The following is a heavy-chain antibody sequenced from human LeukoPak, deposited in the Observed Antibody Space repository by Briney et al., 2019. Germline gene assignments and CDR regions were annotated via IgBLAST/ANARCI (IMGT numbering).Heavy chain of an antibody. CDR3: ARDRDYGLLGDFDY. D-gene: IGHD4-17*01. V-gene: IGHV1-24*01. CDR1: GYTLTEFS. CDR2: FDPEEGET. Sequence: ASVKVSCKVSGYTLTEFSIHWVRQAPGKGLEWMGGFDPEEGETIYAQSLQGRVILTEDTSTDTAYMELSSLRSEDTAVYYCARDRDYGLLGDFDYWGQGTLVTVSS. J-gene: IGHJ4*02.